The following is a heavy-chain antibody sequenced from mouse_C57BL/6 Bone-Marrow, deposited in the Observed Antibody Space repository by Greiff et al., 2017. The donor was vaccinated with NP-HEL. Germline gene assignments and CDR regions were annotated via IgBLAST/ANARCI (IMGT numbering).Heavy chain of an antibody. J-gene: IGHJ2*01. CDR2: IYPGSGST. D-gene: IGHD1-1*01. V-gene: IGHV1-55*01. CDR3: ARITTVVVYYFDY. Sequence: VQLQQPGAELVKPGASVKMSCKASGYTFTSYWITWVKQRPGQGLEWIGDIYPGSGSTNYNEKFKSKATLTVDTSSSTAYMQLSSLTSEDSAGYYCARITTVVVYYFDYWGQGTTLTVSS. CDR1: GYTFTSYW.